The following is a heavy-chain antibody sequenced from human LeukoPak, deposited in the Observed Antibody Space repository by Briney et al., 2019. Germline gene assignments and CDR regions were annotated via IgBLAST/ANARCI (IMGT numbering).Heavy chain of an antibody. CDR3: ASVYKYGMDV. V-gene: IGHV4-34*01. CDR1: GGSFSGYY. J-gene: IGHJ6*02. Sequence: SETLSLTCAVYGGSFSGYYWSWIRQPPGKGLEWIGEINHSGSTNYNPSLKSRVTISVDTSKNQFSLKLSSVTAADTAVYYCASVYKYGMDVWGQGTTVTVSS. CDR2: INHSGST.